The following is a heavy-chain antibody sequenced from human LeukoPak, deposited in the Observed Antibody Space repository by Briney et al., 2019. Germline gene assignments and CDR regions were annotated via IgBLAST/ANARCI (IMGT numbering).Heavy chain of an antibody. J-gene: IGHJ4*02. CDR2: IIPIFGTA. Sequence: GASVKVSCKASGGTFSSYAISWVRQAPGQGLEWMGGIIPIFGTANYAQKFQGRVTITADESTSTAYMELSSLRSEDTAVYYCARDLPYVGPSGYWGQGTLVTVSS. D-gene: IGHD3-16*01. V-gene: IGHV1-69*13. CDR1: GGTFSSYA. CDR3: ARDLPYVGPSGY.